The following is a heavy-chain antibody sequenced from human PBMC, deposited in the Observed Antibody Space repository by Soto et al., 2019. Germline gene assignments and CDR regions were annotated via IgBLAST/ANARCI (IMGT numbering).Heavy chain of an antibody. D-gene: IGHD1-20*01. CDR1: GTSITSYY. CDR2: ISYTGST. CDR3: APQIRGYKSEEGGWFDP. Sequence: PSETLSLTCSVSGTSITSYYWSWIRQPPGKGLEWIGYISYTGSTNYNPSLESRVTISVDTSKNQFSLKLRSVTAADTAVYYCAPQIRGYKSEEGGWFDPWGQGTLVTVSS. J-gene: IGHJ5*02. V-gene: IGHV4-59*01.